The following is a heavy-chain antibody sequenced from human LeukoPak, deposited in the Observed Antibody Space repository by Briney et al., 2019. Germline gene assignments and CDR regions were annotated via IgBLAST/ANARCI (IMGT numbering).Heavy chain of an antibody. CDR2: ISYDGSNK. D-gene: IGHD6-19*01. V-gene: IGHV3-30*18. CDR3: AKPSGWYYFDY. J-gene: IGHJ4*02. Sequence: PGGSLRLSCAASGFTFSSYGMHWVRQAPGKGLEWVAVISYDGSNKYYADSVKGRFTISRDNSKNTPYLQMNSLRAEDTAVYYCAKPSGWYYFDYWGQGTLVTVSS. CDR1: GFTFSSYG.